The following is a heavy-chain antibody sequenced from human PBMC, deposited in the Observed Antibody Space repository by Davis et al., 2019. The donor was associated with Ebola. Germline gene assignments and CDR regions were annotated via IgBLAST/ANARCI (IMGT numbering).Heavy chain of an antibody. V-gene: IGHV3-30*03. Sequence: GGSLRLSCAASGFTFSSYGMHWVRQAPGKGLEWVVVISYDGSNKYYADSVKGRFTISRDNAKNSLYVQMNSLRAEDTAVYYCARDITIFGVVRGNWFDPWGQGTLVTVSS. CDR1: GFTFSSYG. CDR2: ISYDGSNK. J-gene: IGHJ5*02. D-gene: IGHD3-3*01. CDR3: ARDITIFGVVRGNWFDP.